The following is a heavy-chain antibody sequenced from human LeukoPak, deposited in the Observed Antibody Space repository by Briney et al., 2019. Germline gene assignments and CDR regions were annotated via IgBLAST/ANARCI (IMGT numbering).Heavy chain of an antibody. CDR1: GGSISSYY. J-gene: IGHJ4*02. CDR2: IYYSGST. V-gene: IGHV4-59*01. D-gene: IGHD6-19*01. Sequence: PSETLSLTCTVSGGSISSYYWSWIRQPPGKGLEWIGYIYYSGSTNYNPSLKSRVTISVDTSKNQFSLKLSSVTAADTAVYYCARVDGIAVADEGYFDYWGLGTLVTVSS. CDR3: ARVDGIAVADEGYFDY.